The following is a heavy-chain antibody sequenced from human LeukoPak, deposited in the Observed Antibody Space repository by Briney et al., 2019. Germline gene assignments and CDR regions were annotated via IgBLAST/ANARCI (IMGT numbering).Heavy chain of an antibody. CDR1: GYTFTSYD. CDR2: ISAYNGNT. V-gene: IGHV1-18*01. CDR3: ARGNYDFWSGYYTPVDYFDY. Sequence: ASVKVSCKASGYTFTSYDINWVRQATGQGLEWMGWISAYNGNTNYAQKVQGRVTMTTDTPTSTAYMELRSLRSDDTAVYYCARGNYDFWSGYYTPVDYFDYWGQGTLVTVSS. D-gene: IGHD3-3*01. J-gene: IGHJ4*02.